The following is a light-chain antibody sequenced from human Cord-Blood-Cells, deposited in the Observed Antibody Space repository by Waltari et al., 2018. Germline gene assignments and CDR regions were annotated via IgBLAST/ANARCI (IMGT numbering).Light chain of an antibody. V-gene: IGKV1-33*01. J-gene: IGKJ5*01. Sequence: DIQMTQSPSSLSASVGDRVTITCQASQDISNYLNWYQLKPGKAPKLLIYDASNLETGVPSRFSGSGSGTDFTFTISSLQPEDIATYYCQQYDNLITFGQGTRLEIK. CDR3: QQYDNLIT. CDR1: QDISNY. CDR2: DAS.